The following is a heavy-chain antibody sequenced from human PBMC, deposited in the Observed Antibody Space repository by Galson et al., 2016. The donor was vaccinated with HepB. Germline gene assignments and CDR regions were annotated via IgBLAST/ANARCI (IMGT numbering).Heavy chain of an antibody. J-gene: IGHJ2*01. D-gene: IGHD3-16*01. V-gene: IGHV3-21*01. CDR3: ERPPEGDRRYFDL. CDR2: ISITSGYK. Sequence: SLRLSCAASGFTFSTYSMNWVRQAPGKGLEWVSFISITSGYKYYADSLKGRVTISRDNAKNSLYRQMNSLRAEDTAVYYCERPPEGDRRYFDLWGRGPLVTVSS. CDR1: GFTFSTYS.